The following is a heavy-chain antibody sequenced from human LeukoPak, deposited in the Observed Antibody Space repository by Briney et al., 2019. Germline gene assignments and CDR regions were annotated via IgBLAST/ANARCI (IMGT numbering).Heavy chain of an antibody. J-gene: IGHJ5*02. CDR3: ARDGYYYGSGSYYNWFDP. D-gene: IGHD3-10*01. CDR1: GYTFTSYG. Sequence: WASVKVSCKASGYTFTSYGISWVRRAPGQGLEWMGWISAYNGNTNYAQKLQGRVTMTTDTSTSTAYMELRSLRSDDTAVYYCARDGYYYGSGSYYNWFDPWGQGTLVTVSS. V-gene: IGHV1-18*01. CDR2: ISAYNGNT.